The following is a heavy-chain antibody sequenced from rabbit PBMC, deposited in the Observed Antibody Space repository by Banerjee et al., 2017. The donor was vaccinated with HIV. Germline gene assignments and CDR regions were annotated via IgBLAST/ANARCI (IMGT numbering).Heavy chain of an antibody. V-gene: IGHV1S40*01. J-gene: IGHJ4*01. D-gene: IGHD5-1*01. CDR2: IGTVSGST. Sequence: QSLEESGGDLVKPEGSLTLTCTASGFSFSSNYWMFWVRQAPGKGLEWIACIGTVSGSTYYASWAKGRFTISKPSSTTVTLQITSLTSADTATWFCARGYASDSVAFNLWGPGTLVTVS. CDR1: GFSFSSNYW. CDR3: ARGYASDSVAFNL.